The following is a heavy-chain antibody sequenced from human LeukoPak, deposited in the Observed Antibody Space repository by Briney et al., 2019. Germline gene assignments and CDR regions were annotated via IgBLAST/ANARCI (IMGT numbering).Heavy chain of an antibody. V-gene: IGHV3-11*01. J-gene: IGHJ4*02. Sequence: GGSLRLFCAASGLTFSDEYMSWIRQATGKGLEWVSYISNTGSFISYADSVKGRFTISRDNAKNSLYLQMNSLRAEDASAYYCERARGAGPWAHFDYWGQGTLVTVSS. D-gene: IGHD3-10*01. CDR1: GLTFSDEY. CDR2: ISNTGSFI. CDR3: ERARGAGPWAHFDY.